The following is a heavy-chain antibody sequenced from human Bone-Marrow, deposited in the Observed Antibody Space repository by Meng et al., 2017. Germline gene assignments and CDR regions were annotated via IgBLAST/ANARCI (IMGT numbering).Heavy chain of an antibody. J-gene: IGHJ4*02. CDR2: ISGSGGST. CDR3: ARDSWKLGPSTSDY. D-gene: IGHD7-27*01. Sequence: GGSLRLSCAASGFTFSRYAMSWVRQAPGKGLEWVSAISGSGGSTYYADSVKGRFTISRDNSKNTLYLQMNSLRAEDTAVYYCARDSWKLGPSTSDYWGQGTLVTVSS. CDR1: GFTFSRYA. V-gene: IGHV3-23*01.